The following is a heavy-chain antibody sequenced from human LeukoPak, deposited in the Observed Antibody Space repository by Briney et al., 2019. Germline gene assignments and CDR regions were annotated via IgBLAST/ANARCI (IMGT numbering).Heavy chain of an antibody. CDR3: ATGDMTTVVTGRAFDI. D-gene: IGHD4-23*01. V-gene: IGHV1-69-2*01. J-gene: IGHJ3*02. Sequence: ATLSCKASGYTFTDYYMHWVPQAPGKGLEWMGRVDPEDGETIYAEKFQGRVTITADTYTDTAYMELSSLRSEDTAVYYCATGDMTTVVTGRAFDIWGQGTMVTVSS. CDR1: GYTFTDYY. CDR2: VDPEDGET.